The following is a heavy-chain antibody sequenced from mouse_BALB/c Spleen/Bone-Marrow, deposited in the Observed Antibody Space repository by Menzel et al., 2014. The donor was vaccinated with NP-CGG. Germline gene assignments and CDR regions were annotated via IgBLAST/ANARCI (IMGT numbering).Heavy chain of an antibody. Sequence: EVKVVESGGGLVKPGGSLKLSCAASGFTFXSYTMSWVRQTPEKRLEWVATISSGGSYTYYPDSVKGRFTISRDNAKNTLYLQMSSLKSEDTAVYYCTRIYDGYAYWGQGTLVTVSA. J-gene: IGHJ3*01. CDR3: TRIYDGYAY. D-gene: IGHD2-3*01. CDR2: ISSGGSYT. CDR1: GFTFXSYT. V-gene: IGHV5-6-4*01.